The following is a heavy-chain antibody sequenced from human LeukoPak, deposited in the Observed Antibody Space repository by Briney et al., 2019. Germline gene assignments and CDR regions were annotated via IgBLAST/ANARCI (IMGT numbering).Heavy chain of an antibody. D-gene: IGHD3-22*01. Sequence: ASVKVSCKASGYTFTGYYMHWVRQAPGQGLEWMGWINPNSGGTNYAQKFQGRVTMTRDTSISTAYMELSRLRSDDTAVYYCARAQAYYYVSSGVLAYWGQGTLVTVSS. CDR1: GYTFTGYY. CDR2: INPNSGGT. CDR3: ARAQAYYYVSSGVLAY. J-gene: IGHJ4*02. V-gene: IGHV1-2*02.